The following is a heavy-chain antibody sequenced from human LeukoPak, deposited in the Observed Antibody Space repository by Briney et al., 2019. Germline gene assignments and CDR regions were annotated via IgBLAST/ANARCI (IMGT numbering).Heavy chain of an antibody. CDR1: GFTFSSYV. V-gene: IGHV3-30*18. J-gene: IGHJ4*02. D-gene: IGHD5-24*01. CDR2: MSYDGSNK. CDR3: AKDSSGGWLRSYYFDS. Sequence: QPGRSLRLSCAASGFTFSSYVMHWVRQAPGKWLEWVAVMSYDGSNKDYADSVKGRFTISRDNYKNTLYVQMNSLRAEDTAVYYCAKDSSGGWLRSYYFDSWGQGTLVTVSS.